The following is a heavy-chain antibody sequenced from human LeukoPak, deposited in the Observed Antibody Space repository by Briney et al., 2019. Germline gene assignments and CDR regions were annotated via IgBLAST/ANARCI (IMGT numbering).Heavy chain of an antibody. CDR2: ISWNSGSM. V-gene: IGHV3-9*01. CDR3: AKDISGWLPNPYYFDY. J-gene: IGHJ4*02. Sequence: GGSLRLSCAASGFTFDDYAMHWVRQAPGKGLEWVSGISWNSGSMGYADSVKGRFTISRDNAKNSLYLQMNSLRAEDTALYYCAKDISGWLPNPYYFDYWGQGTLVTVSS. CDR1: GFTFDDYA. D-gene: IGHD6-19*01.